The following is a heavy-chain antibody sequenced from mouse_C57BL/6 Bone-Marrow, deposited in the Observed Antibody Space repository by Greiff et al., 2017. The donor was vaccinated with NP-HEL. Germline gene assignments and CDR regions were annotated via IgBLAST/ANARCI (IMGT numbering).Heavy chain of an antibody. CDR2: IDPSDSYT. D-gene: IGHD4-1*01. CDR1: GYTFTSYW. CDR3: ARRKGTVTRYFDY. V-gene: IGHV1-69*01. J-gene: IGHJ2*01. Sequence: QVQLQQPGAELVMPGASVKLSCKASGYTFTSYWMHWVKQRPGQGLEWIGEIDPSDSYTNYNQKFKGKSTLTVDKSSSTAYMQLSSLTSEDSAVYYCARRKGTVTRYFDYWGQGTTLTVSS.